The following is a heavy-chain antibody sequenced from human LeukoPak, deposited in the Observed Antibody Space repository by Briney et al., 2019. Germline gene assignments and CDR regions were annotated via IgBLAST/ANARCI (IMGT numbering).Heavy chain of an antibody. V-gene: IGHV1-18*01. CDR2: ISAYNGNT. CDR1: GYTFTSYG. D-gene: IGHD3-3*01. Sequence: ASVKVSCKASGYTFTSYGISWVRQAPGQGLEWMGWISAYNGNTNYAQKLQGRVTMTTDSSTSTAYMELRSLRSDDTAVYYCARRWSGYDCLDYWGQGTLVTVSS. J-gene: IGHJ4*02. CDR3: ARRWSGYDCLDY.